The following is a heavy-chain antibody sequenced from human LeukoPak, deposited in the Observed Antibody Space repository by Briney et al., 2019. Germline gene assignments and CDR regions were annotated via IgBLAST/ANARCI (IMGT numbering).Heavy chain of an antibody. Sequence: PGGSLRLPCAGSGITVSSDYMSWFRQAPGKGLEWVSAIYSGGGTYYADSVKGRFTISRDNPRTTVNLQMNSLSAEDTAVYYCARATTLGYYYGLDVWGQGTTVTVSS. CDR2: IYSGGGT. CDR3: ARATTLGYYYGLDV. CDR1: GITVSSDY. J-gene: IGHJ6*02. D-gene: IGHD3-16*01. V-gene: IGHV3-66*01.